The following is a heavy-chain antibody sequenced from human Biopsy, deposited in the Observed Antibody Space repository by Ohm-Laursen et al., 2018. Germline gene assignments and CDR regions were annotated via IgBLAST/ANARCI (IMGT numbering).Heavy chain of an antibody. CDR1: GDSISSDY. V-gene: IGHV4-59*01. Sequence: GTLSLTCTVSGDSISSDYWSWIRQPPRKGLEWMGYISNRGSTNYNPSLKSRLTISIDTSKNQFSLKLNSMTTADTAVYYCARGQDYGGNKAFDIWGQGTKVTVSP. J-gene: IGHJ3*02. D-gene: IGHD4-23*01. CDR3: ARGQDYGGNKAFDI. CDR2: ISNRGST.